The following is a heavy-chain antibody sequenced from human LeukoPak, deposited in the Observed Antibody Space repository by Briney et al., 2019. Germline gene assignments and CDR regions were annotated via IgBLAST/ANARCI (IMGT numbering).Heavy chain of an antibody. V-gene: IGHV3-15*01. Sequence: PGGSLRLSCAASGFTFSSYSMNWVRQAPGKGLDWVGRFKSKTDGGTTDYAAHLKGRFTISGDDSKNTLYLQMNSLKAEDTAVYYCIMTYHWGQGTLVTVS. CDR3: IMTYH. J-gene: IGHJ1*01. CDR2: FKSKTDGGTT. CDR1: GFTFSSYS.